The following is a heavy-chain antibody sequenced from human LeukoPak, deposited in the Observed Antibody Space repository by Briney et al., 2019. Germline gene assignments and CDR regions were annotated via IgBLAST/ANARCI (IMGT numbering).Heavy chain of an antibody. Sequence: SGTLSLTCAVSGGSISSSLWWNWVRQPPGKGLEWIGETSQGGITKYNPSLKSRVTISVDTSKNQFSLKLSSVTAADTAVYYCARDLTVVVAANWFDPWGQGTLVTVSS. V-gene: IGHV4-4*02. CDR2: TSQGGIT. D-gene: IGHD2-15*01. CDR1: GGSISSSLW. CDR3: ARDLTVVVAANWFDP. J-gene: IGHJ5*02.